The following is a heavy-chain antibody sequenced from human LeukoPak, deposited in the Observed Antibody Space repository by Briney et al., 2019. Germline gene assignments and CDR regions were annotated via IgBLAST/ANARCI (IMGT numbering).Heavy chain of an antibody. CDR2: ITSNGGRT. CDR1: GFTFSTYP. V-gene: IGHV3-64D*06. J-gene: IGHJ3*02. D-gene: IGHD2-2*01. CDR3: AREVVLAGDAFDI. Sequence: GGSLRLSCSASGFTFSTYPMHWVRQAPGKGLEYVSAITSNGGRTYYADSVKGRFTISRDNSKNTLYLQMSSLRAEDTAVYYCAREVVLAGDAFDIWGQGTMVTVSS.